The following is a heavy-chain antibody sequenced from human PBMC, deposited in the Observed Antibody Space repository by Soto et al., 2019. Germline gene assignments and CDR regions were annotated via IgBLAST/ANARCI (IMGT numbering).Heavy chain of an antibody. CDR3: ARDGAYYYGSDFGYYYYYYMDV. D-gene: IGHD3-10*01. V-gene: IGHV3-33*01. CDR2: IWYDGSKK. J-gene: IGHJ6*03. CDR1: GFTFSSYG. Sequence: GGSLRLSCAASGFTFSSYGMHWVRQAPGKGLEWVAVIWYDGSKKYYADSVKGRFTISRDNSKNTLYLQMNSLRAEDTAVYYCARDGAYYYGSDFGYYYYYYMDVWGKGTTVTVSS.